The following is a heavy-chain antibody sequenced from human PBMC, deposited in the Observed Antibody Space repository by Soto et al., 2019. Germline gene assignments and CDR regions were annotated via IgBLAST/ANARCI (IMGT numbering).Heavy chain of an antibody. D-gene: IGHD6-19*01. CDR1: GYTFTGYY. CDR3: ATKSMAYSSGWNDYFDY. J-gene: IGHJ4*02. CDR2: INPNSGGT. Sequence: RASVKVSCKASGYTFTGYYMHWVRQAPGQGLEWMGWINPNSGGTNYAQKFQGWVTMTRDTSISTAYMELSRLRSDDTAVYYCATKSMAYSSGWNDYFDYWGQGTLVTVYS. V-gene: IGHV1-2*04.